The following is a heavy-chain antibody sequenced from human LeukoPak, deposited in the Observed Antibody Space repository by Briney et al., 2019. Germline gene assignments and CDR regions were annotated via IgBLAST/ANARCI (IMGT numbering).Heavy chain of an antibody. V-gene: IGHV3-64*01. CDR2: ISSKGGST. CDR3: ATFPHY. Sequence: GWSLRLSCAAAGFTFSDYTMLWVRQAPGKGLEYVSAISSKGGSTYYANSVKGRFTISRDNSKNTLYLQMGSLRAEDMAVYYCATFPHYWGQGTLVTVSS. CDR1: GFTFSDYT. J-gene: IGHJ4*02.